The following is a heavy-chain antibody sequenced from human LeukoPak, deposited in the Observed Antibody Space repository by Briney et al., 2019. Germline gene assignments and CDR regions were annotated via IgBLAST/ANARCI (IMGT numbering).Heavy chain of an antibody. J-gene: IGHJ6*03. CDR2: ISYDGSNK. CDR3: ARVVWFGEFLPPYYYYYMDV. D-gene: IGHD3-10*01. V-gene: IGHV3-30*04. CDR1: GFTFSSYA. Sequence: GGSLRLSCAASGFTFSSYAMHWVRQAPGKGLEWVAVISYDGSNKYYADSVKGRFTISRENAKNSLYLQMNSLRAEDTAVYYCARVVWFGEFLPPYYYYYMDVWGKGTTVTISS.